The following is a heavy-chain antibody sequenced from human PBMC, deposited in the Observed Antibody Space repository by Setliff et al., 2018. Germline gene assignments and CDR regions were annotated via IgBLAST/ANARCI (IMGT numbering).Heavy chain of an antibody. D-gene: IGHD3-3*01. CDR2: IYYSGST. CDR3: ARRETYYNFWSGYYAY. J-gene: IGHJ4*02. Sequence: SETLSLTCTVSGGSISSYYWSWIRQPPGKGLEWIAYIYYSGSTNYNPSLKSRVTISVDTSKNQFSLKLSSVTAADTAVYYCARRETYYNFWSGYYAYWGQGTLVTVSS. V-gene: IGHV4-59*12. CDR1: GGSISSYY.